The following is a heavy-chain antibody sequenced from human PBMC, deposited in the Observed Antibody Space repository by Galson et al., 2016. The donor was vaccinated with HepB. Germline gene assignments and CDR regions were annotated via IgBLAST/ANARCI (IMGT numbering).Heavy chain of an antibody. V-gene: IGHV3-7*03. CDR3: ARDPVQDFDY. J-gene: IGHJ4*02. Sequence: SLRLSCAASGFTFSSYWMSWVRQAPGKGLEWVANINKDGREKYYVDSVKGRFTISRDNARNSLYLQMNSLRAEDTAVYYCARDPVQDFDYWGQGILVTVSS. D-gene: IGHD4-17*01. CDR2: INKDGREK. CDR1: GFTFSSYW.